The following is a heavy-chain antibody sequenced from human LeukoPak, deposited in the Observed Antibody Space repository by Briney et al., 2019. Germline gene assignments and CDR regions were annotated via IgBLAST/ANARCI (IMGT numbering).Heavy chain of an antibody. CDR1: GGSISSYY. J-gene: IGHJ4*02. V-gene: IGHV4-34*01. CDR3: ARGSMVRGAGVDY. D-gene: IGHD3-10*01. CDR2: INHSGST. Sequence: PSETLSLTCTVSGGSISSYYWSWIRQPPGKGLEWIGEINHSGSTNYNPSLKSRVTISVDTSKNQFSLKLSSVTAADTAVYYCARGSMVRGAGVDYWGQGTLVTVSS.